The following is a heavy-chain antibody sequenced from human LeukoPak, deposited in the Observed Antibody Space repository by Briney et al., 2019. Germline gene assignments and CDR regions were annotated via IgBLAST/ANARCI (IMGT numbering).Heavy chain of an antibody. Sequence: PSETLSLTCAVYGGSFSVYYWSWIRQPPGKGLEWIGEINHRGSTNYNPSLKSRVTISIDTSKNQISLKLSYVTAADTAVYYCARGKNAVATFSPYYYADVWGKGTTVTVSS. V-gene: IGHV4-34*01. CDR1: GGSFSVYY. CDR2: INHRGST. J-gene: IGHJ6*03. D-gene: IGHD5-12*01. CDR3: ARGKNAVATFSPYYYADV.